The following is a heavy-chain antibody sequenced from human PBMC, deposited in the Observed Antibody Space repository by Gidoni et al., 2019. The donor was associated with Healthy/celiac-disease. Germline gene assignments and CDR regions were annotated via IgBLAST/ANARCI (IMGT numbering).Heavy chain of an antibody. Sequence: QVQLVESGGGVVQPGRSLRLSCAASGFTFSSYGMHWVRQAPGKGLEWVAVISYDGSNKYYADSVKGRFTISRDNSKNTLYLQMNSLRAEDTAVYYCAKDRSRDGYNWRAFDYWGQGTLVTVSS. V-gene: IGHV3-30*18. CDR2: ISYDGSNK. J-gene: IGHJ4*02. D-gene: IGHD5-12*01. CDR1: GFTFSSYG. CDR3: AKDRSRDGYNWRAFDY.